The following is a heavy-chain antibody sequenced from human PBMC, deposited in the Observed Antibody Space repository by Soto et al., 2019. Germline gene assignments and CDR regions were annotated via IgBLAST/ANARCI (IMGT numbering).Heavy chain of an antibody. CDR3: ARFIAAAGTFPFDY. D-gene: IGHD6-13*01. J-gene: IGHJ4*02. Sequence: SETLSLTCAVYGGSFSGYYWSWIRQPPGKGLEWIGEINHSGSTNYNPSLKSRVTISVDTSKNQFSLKLSSVTAADTAVYYCARFIAAAGTFPFDYWGQGTLVTVSS. CDR1: GGSFSGYY. CDR2: INHSGST. V-gene: IGHV4-34*01.